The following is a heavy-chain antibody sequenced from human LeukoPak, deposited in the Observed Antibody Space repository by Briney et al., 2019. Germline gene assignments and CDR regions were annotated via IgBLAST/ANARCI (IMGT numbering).Heavy chain of an antibody. Sequence: SETLSLTCAVYGGSFSGYYWSWIRQPPGKGLEWIGEINHSGSTNYNPSLKSRATISVDTSRTQFSLNLRSVTAADTAVYYCARGRLLTMAVVVYAFDIWGQGTRVTVSS. CDR3: ARGRLLTMAVVVYAFDI. CDR2: INHSGST. J-gene: IGHJ3*02. D-gene: IGHD3-22*01. CDR1: GGSFSGYY. V-gene: IGHV4-34*01.